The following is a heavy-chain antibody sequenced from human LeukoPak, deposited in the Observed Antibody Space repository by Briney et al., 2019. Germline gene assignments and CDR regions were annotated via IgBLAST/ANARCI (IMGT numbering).Heavy chain of an antibody. D-gene: IGHD1-7*01. CDR2: INSDGSST. CDR1: GFTFSSYW. J-gene: IGHJ5*02. Sequence: GGSLRLSCAASGFTFSSYWMHWVRQAPGKGLVWVSRINSDGSSTSYADSVKGRFTISRDNAKNTLYLQMNSLRVEDTAVYYCARESRITGTTYRTWFDPWGQGTLVTVSS. CDR3: ARESRITGTTYRTWFDP. V-gene: IGHV3-74*01.